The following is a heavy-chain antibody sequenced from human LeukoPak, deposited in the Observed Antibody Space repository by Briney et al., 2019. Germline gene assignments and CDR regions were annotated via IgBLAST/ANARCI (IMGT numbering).Heavy chain of an antibody. CDR1: GFTFSSYR. Sequence: GGSLRLSCAASGFTFSSYRMNWVRQAPGEGLEWVSSISSSSSYIYYADSVKGRFTISRDNAKNSLYLQMNSLRAEDTAVYYCARDGGSWFDPWGQGTLVTVSS. CDR2: ISSSSSYI. CDR3: ARDGGSWFDP. D-gene: IGHD3-16*01. J-gene: IGHJ5*02. V-gene: IGHV3-21*01.